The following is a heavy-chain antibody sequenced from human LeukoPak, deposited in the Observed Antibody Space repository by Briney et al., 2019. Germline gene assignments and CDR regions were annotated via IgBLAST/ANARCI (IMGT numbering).Heavy chain of an antibody. J-gene: IGHJ4*02. CDR1: GFTFSSYA. V-gene: IGHV3-23*01. D-gene: IGHD6-19*01. CDR3: AKDRSSSGWYYFDY. CDR2: ISGSGGST. Sequence: GGSLRLSCAASGFTFSSYAMTWVRRAPGKGLEWVSAISGSGGSTHYAGSVKGRFTISRDNSKNTLYLQMNSLRAEDTAVYYCAKDRSSSGWYYFDYWGQGTLVTVPS.